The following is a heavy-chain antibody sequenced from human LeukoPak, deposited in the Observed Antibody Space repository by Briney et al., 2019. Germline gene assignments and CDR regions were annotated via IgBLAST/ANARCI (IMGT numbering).Heavy chain of an antibody. D-gene: IGHD2-2*01. CDR2: ISSSNNYT. V-gene: IGHV3-11*05. J-gene: IGHJ4*02. CDR1: GFTFSHYY. Sequence: EGSLRLSCAASGFTFSHYYMSWIRQAPGKGLEWVSYISSSNNYTNYADSVKGRFTISRDNAKNSLYLQMNSLRAEDTAVYYCARGGCSSTSCYVDYWGQGTLVTVSS. CDR3: ARGGCSSTSCYVDY.